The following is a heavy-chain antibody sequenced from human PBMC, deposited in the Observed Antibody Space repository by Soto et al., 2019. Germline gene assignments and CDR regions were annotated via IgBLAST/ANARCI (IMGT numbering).Heavy chain of an antibody. CDR2: IYYSGST. CDR1: GGSISSYY. V-gene: IGHV4-59*01. D-gene: IGHD3-22*01. Sequence: QVQLQESGPGLVKPSETLSLTCTVSGGSISSYYWSWIRQPPGKGLEWIGYIYYSGSTNYNPSLKSRVTISVETSKNQFSLKLSSVTAADTAVYYCAREADYYDSSGYYYPYFDLWGRGTLVTVSS. J-gene: IGHJ2*01. CDR3: AREADYYDSSGYYYPYFDL.